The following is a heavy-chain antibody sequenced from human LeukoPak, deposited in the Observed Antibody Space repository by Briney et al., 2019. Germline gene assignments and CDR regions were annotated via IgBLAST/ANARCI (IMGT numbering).Heavy chain of an antibody. CDR2: ISGSGGST. CDR3: ATYSSSWYCFDY. D-gene: IGHD6-13*01. Sequence: GGSLRLSCAASGFTFSSYAMSWVRQAPGKGLEWVSAISGSGGSTYYADSVKGRFTISRDNSKNTLYLQMSSLRAEDTAVYYCATYSSSWYCFDYWGQGTLVTVSS. J-gene: IGHJ4*02. CDR1: GFTFSSYA. V-gene: IGHV3-23*01.